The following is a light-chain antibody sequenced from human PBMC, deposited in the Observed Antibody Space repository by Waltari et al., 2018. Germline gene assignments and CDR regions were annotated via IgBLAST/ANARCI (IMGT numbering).Light chain of an antibody. V-gene: IGKV3-11*01. CDR3: QQRFRWPLT. CDR1: ESVAAY. J-gene: IGKJ4*01. CDR2: DAS. Sequence: EIVLTQSPATLYLSPGERATLSCRASESVAAYLGWYQQRLGQPPRLLIYDASNRATGIPARFSGSGYGKDFTLTIDSLEPEDFAVYYCQQRFRWPLTFGGGTRVE.